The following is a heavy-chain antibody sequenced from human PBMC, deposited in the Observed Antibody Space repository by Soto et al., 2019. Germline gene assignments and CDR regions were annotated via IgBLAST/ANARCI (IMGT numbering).Heavy chain of an antibody. V-gene: IGHV3-33*01. D-gene: IGHD4-17*01. Sequence: QVQLVESGGGAVQPGRSLRLSCAASGFTFISHGMHWVRQAPGKGLEWVAVIWYDGSNKYYGDSVKGRFTISRDNSKNTVYLQMNSLIGEDTAVYYCARAQDYGGNYFDYWGQGTLVTVSS. J-gene: IGHJ4*02. CDR3: ARAQDYGGNYFDY. CDR2: IWYDGSNK. CDR1: GFTFISHG.